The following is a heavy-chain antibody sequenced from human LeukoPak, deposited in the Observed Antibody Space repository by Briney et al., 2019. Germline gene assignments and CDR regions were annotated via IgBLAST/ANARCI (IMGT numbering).Heavy chain of an antibody. J-gene: IGHJ3*01. V-gene: IGHV3-7*03. CDR1: GITFSGFW. CDR2: INSDGSEG. Sequence: GGSLRLSCAVSGITFSGFWMSWSRQAPGKGLEWVASINSDGSEGYYADVVKGRFTISRDNAKNSLYLQINSLRAEDTAVYYCARSSYSSSSSVWGQGTMVTVSS. CDR3: ARSSYSSSSSV. D-gene: IGHD6-6*01.